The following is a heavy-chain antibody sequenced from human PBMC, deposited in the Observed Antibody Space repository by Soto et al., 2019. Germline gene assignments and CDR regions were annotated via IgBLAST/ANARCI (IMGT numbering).Heavy chain of an antibody. CDR2: IIPIFGTA. V-gene: IGHV1-69*01. D-gene: IGHD4-4*01. CDR3: AREKDHDYSINYAFDS. J-gene: IGHJ3*02. CDR1: GGTFSSYA. Sequence: QVQLVQSGAEVKKPGSSVKVSCKASGGTFSSYAISWVRQAPGQGLEWMGGIIPIFGTANYAQKFQGRVTITADESTSTAYMELSSLRSEDTAGYYCAREKDHDYSINYAFDSWGQGTMVTVSS.